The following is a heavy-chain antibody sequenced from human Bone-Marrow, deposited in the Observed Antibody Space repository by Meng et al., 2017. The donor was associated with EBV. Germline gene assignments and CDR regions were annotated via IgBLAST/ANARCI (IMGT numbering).Heavy chain of an antibody. V-gene: IGHV7-4-1*02. D-gene: IGHD3-22*01. J-gene: IGHJ5*02. CDR2: INTNTGNP. CDR1: GYTFTYST. Sequence: QVQLVQSGLELKKPGASVKVSCKASGYTFTYSTMNWVRQAPGQGLEWLGWINTNTGNPTYAQGFTGRFVFSLDTSVSTAYLQISSLKAEDTAVYYCERAHDSSGYYPLTWGQGTLVTVSS. CDR3: ERAHDSSGYYPLT.